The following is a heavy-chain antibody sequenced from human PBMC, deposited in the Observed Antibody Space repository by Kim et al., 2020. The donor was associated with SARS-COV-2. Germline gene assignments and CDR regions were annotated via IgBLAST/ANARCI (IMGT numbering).Heavy chain of an antibody. D-gene: IGHD6-13*01. CDR1: GFTFSTDS. J-gene: IGHJ4*02. CDR3: ARAQQQLVKGGFGY. Sequence: GGSLRLSCAASGFTFSTDSMNWGRQAPGYGLECVSTIETISRDLNYADSDTGRFTISRDNAENSLYLQMNNLRAEDTAVYYCARAQQQLVKGGFGYWGQGTPVPVSS. CDR2: IETISRDL. V-gene: IGHV3-21*06.